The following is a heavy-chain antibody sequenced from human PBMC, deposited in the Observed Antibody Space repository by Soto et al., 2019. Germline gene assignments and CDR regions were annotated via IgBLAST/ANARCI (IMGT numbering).Heavy chain of an antibody. V-gene: IGHV4-39*01. CDR2: IYYSGST. J-gene: IGHJ4*02. Sequence: ETLSLTCTVSGGSISSSSYYWGWIRQPPGKGLEWIGSIYYSGSTYYNPSLKSRVTISVDTSKNQFSLKLSSVTAADTAVYYCAGSITLIVVANFDYWGQGTLVTVSS. CDR1: GGSISSSSYY. CDR3: AGSITLIVVANFDY. D-gene: IGHD3-22*01.